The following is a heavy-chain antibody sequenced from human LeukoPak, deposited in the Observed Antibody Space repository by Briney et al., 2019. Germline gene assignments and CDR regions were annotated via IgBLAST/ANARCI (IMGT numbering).Heavy chain of an antibody. CDR2: IYYSGST. CDR3: ARTTEGYCRGRSCYSYYYMDV. Sequence: SETLSLTCTVSGGSISSSSYYWGWIRQPPGKGLEWIGSIYYSGSTYYNPSLKSRVTISVDTSKNQFSLKLSSVTAADTAVYYCARTTEGYCRGRSCYSYYYMDVWGKGTTVTVSS. CDR1: GGSISSSSYY. D-gene: IGHD2-15*01. J-gene: IGHJ6*03. V-gene: IGHV4-39*07.